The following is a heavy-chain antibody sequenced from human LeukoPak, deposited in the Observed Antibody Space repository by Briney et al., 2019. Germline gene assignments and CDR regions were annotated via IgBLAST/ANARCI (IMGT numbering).Heavy chain of an antibody. CDR1: GGSISSYY. V-gene: IGHV4-4*09. J-gene: IGHJ4*02. CDR3: ARGLMVRGVIWGSSGDYFDY. Sequence: SETLSLTCTVSGGSISSYYWSWIRQPPGKGLEWVGYIYTSGSTNYNPSLKSRVTISVDTSKNQFSLKLSSVTAADTAVYYCARGLMVRGVIWGSSGDYFDYWGQGTLVTVSS. D-gene: IGHD3-10*01. CDR2: IYTSGST.